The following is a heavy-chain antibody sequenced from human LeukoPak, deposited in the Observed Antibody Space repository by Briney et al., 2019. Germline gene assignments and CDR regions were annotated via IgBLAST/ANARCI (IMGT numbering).Heavy chain of an antibody. CDR2: IYSGGST. V-gene: IGHV3-66*02. Sequence: GGSLRLSCAASGFTVSSNYMSWVRQAPGKGLEWVSVIYSGGSTYYADSVKGRFTISRDNSKNTLYLQMNSLRAEDTAVYYCARGTLGPAATFDYWGQGTLVTVSS. J-gene: IGHJ4*02. CDR3: ARGTLGPAATFDY. D-gene: IGHD2-2*01. CDR1: GFTVSSNY.